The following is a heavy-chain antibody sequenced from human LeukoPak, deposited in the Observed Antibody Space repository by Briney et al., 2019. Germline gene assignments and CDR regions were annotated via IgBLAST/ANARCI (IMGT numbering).Heavy chain of an antibody. J-gene: IGHJ4*02. CDR1: GFSFSLYA. CDR2: VSNSAGGGFT. Sequence: RPGGSLRVSCAASGFSFSLYAMSWVRQAPGKGLEWVSVVSNSAGGGFTYYTDSVKGRFTISRDDAKNTLYLQMNSLRAEDTAVYYCAKLQGYCSGGSCYSWYFHYWGQGALVTVSS. V-gene: IGHV3-23*01. CDR3: AKLQGYCSGGSCYSWYFHY. D-gene: IGHD2-15*01.